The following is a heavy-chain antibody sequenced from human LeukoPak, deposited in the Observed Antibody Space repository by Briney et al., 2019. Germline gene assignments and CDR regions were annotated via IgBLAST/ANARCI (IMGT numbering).Heavy chain of an antibody. V-gene: IGHV4-59*01. J-gene: IGHJ2*01. CDR2: IYYSGST. CDR3: ASLTRRSWYFDL. CDR1: GGSISSYY. Sequence: SETLSLTCTVSGGSISSYYWGWIRQPPGKGLEWIGYIYYSGSTNYNPSLKSRVTISVDTSKNQFSLKLSSVTAADTAVYYCASLTRRSWYFDLWGRGTLVTVSS. D-gene: IGHD1-14*01.